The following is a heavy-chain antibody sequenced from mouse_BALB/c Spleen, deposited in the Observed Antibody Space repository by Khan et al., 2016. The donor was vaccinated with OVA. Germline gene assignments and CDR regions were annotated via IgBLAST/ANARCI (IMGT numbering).Heavy chain of an antibody. CDR2: INPHIGET. V-gene: IGHV1-20*02. Sequence: EVQLQQSGPELVKPGASVQISCKASGYSFTGYFMNWVMQSHGKSLEWIGRINPHIGETLYNQKFKGKATLTVDESSRTVHMELRSLASEDSAVYYCARKNGSDFDYWGQGTTLTVSS. CDR3: ARKNGSDFDY. CDR1: GYSFTGYF. D-gene: IGHD1-1*01. J-gene: IGHJ2*01.